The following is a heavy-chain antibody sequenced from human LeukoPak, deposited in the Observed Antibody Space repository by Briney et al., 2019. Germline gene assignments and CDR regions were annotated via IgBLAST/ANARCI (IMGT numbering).Heavy chain of an antibody. Sequence: ASVKVSCKASGYTFTGYYMHWVRQAPGQGLEWMGLINPSGGSTSYAQKFQGRVTMTRDTSTNTIYMELSSLRSEDTAVYYCARYYSNYCFDYWGQGTLVTVTS. J-gene: IGHJ4*02. CDR3: ARYYSNYCFDY. D-gene: IGHD4-11*01. CDR1: GYTFTGYY. V-gene: IGHV1-46*01. CDR2: INPSGGST.